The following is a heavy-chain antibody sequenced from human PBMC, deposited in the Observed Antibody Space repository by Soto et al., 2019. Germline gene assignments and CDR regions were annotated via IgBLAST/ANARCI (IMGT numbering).Heavy chain of an antibody. CDR2: IIPIFGTA. D-gene: IGHD3-22*01. CDR1: EDTFRNYA. Sequence: QVELVQSGAEVKKPGSSVKDSCQASEDTFRNYAISWVRQAPGQGLEWMGGIIPIFGTANYAQKFQGRVTITADTSANTLFLELSSLRSEDTAVYYCASTKYDSRAYYYWYRGLWGRGTLVTVSS. J-gene: IGHJ2*01. V-gene: IGHV1-69*06. CDR3: ASTKYDSRAYYYWYRGL.